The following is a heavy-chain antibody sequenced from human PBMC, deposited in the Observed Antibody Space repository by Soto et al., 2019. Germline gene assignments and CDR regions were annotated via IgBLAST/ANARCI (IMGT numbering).Heavy chain of an antibody. D-gene: IGHD3-9*01. CDR3: ANMGNYYDILTGYYPYYYGMDV. CDR1: GFTFSSYA. Sequence: LRLSCAASGFTFSSYAISWVRQAPGKGLEWVSAISGSGGSTYYADSVKGRFTISRDNSKNTLYLQMNSLRAEDTAVYYCANMGNYYDILTGYYPYYYGMDVWGQGTTVTVSS. CDR2: ISGSGGST. V-gene: IGHV3-23*01. J-gene: IGHJ6*02.